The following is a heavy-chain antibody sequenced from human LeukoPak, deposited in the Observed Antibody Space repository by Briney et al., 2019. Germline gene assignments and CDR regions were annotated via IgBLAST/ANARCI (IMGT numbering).Heavy chain of an antibody. Sequence: PGGSLRLSCAASGFTFSSYGMHWVRQAPGKGPEWVAFIRYDGSNKYYADSVKGRFTISRDNSKNTLYLQMNSLRAEDTAVYYCAKDVGSSSYYMDVWGKGTTVTISS. J-gene: IGHJ6*03. D-gene: IGHD6-13*01. V-gene: IGHV3-30*02. CDR2: IRYDGSNK. CDR1: GFTFSSYG. CDR3: AKDVGSSSYYMDV.